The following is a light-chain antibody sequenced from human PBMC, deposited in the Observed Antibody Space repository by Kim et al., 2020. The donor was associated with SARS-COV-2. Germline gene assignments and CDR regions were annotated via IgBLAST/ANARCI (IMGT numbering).Light chain of an antibody. CDR1: SSNIGSNY. J-gene: IGLJ3*02. CDR2: KNN. CDR3: TTWDDSLSGRV. Sequence: GQRVTIPCSGSSSNIGSNYVYWYQHLPGTAPKLLIYKNNQRPSGVPDRFSGSKSGTSASLAISGLRSEDDADYYCTTWDDSLSGRVFGGGTKLTVL. V-gene: IGLV1-47*01.